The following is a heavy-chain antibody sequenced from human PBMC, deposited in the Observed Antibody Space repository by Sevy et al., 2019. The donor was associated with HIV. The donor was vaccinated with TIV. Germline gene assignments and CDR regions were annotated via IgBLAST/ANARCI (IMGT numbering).Heavy chain of an antibody. D-gene: IGHD2-21*01. CDR1: GFTFSNYW. CDR2: IRGDGTTT. CDR3: ALYAYHSNFGY. V-gene: IGHV3-74*01. J-gene: IGHJ4*02. Sequence: GGSLRLSCAASGFTFSNYWMHWVRQVPGKGPTWVSNIRGDGTTTVYADSVKGRFTISRDNANNTLYLQMNNLRAEDTATYYSALYAYHSNFGYWGQGTLVTDSS.